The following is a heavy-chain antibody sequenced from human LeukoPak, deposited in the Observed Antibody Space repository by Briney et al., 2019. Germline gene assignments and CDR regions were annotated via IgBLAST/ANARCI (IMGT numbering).Heavy chain of an antibody. Sequence: SETLSLTCAVYGRSFSGYYWSWIRQPPGKGLEWIGEINHSGSTNYNPSLKSRVTISVDTSKNQFSLKLSSVTAADTAVYYCARALHYDFWSGYSGWFDPWGQGTLVTVSS. CDR1: GRSFSGYY. CDR3: ARALHYDFWSGYSGWFDP. V-gene: IGHV4-34*01. CDR2: INHSGST. J-gene: IGHJ5*02. D-gene: IGHD3-3*01.